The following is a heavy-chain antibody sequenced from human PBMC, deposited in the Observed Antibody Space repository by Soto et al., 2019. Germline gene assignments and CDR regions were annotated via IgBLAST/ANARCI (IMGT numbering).Heavy chain of an antibody. CDR3: ARSGNIAAAGTVYYYYGMDV. V-gene: IGHV6-1*01. CDR1: GDSVSSNSAA. Sequence: SQTLSLTCAISGDSVSSNSAAWNWIRQSPSRGLEWLGRTYYRSKWYNDYAVSVKSRITINPDTSKNQFSLQLNSGTPEDTAVYYGARSGNIAAAGTVYYYYGMDVWGQGTTVTVSS. J-gene: IGHJ6*02. CDR2: TYYRSKWYN. D-gene: IGHD6-13*01.